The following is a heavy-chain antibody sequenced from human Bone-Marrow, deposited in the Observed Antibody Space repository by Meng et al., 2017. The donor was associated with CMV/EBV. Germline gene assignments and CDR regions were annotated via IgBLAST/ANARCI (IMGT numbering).Heavy chain of an antibody. D-gene: IGHD3-3*01. V-gene: IGHV1-8*03. Sequence: NWVRQATGQGLEWMGWMNPNSGNTGYAQKCQGRVTITRNTSISTAYMELSSLRSEDTAVYYCARGTAYYDFWSGYYLRYYYYGMDVWGQGTTVTVSS. CDR3: ARGTAYYDFWSGYYLRYYYYGMDV. CDR2: MNPNSGNT. J-gene: IGHJ6*02.